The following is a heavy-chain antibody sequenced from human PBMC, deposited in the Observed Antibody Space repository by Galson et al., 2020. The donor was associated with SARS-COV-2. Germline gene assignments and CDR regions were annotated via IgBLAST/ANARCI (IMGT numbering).Heavy chain of an antibody. CDR3: SREGWQGGY. J-gene: IGHJ4*02. CDR1: GFTFNDFW. D-gene: IGHD6-19*01. CDR2: IKGDGSET. V-gene: IGHV3-7*01. Sequence: GGSLRLSCEVSGFTFNDFWMSWFRQAPGKGLEWVANIKGDGSETNYADFVKGRFSITRDNAANSLYLQMNSLRVEDSAVYYCSREGWQGGYWGQGTRVTVSS.